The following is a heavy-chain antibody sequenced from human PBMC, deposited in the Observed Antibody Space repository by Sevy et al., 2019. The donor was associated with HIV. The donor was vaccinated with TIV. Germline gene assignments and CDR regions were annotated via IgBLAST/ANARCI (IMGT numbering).Heavy chain of an antibody. D-gene: IGHD4-4*01. Sequence: GGCLRLSCTASGFTFADYPLSWFRQATGKGLEWIGFIRSKTYGGTTEYAASVKGRFTISRDDSKTIAYLQMNSLKTEDTAVYYCTRVLQDYYYYYGMDVWGQGTTVTVSS. CDR2: IRSKTYGGTT. CDR3: TRVLQDYYYYYGMDV. J-gene: IGHJ6*02. CDR1: GFTFADYP. V-gene: IGHV3-49*03.